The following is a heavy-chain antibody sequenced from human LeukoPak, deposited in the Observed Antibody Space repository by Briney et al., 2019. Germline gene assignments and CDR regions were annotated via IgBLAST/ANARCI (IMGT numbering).Heavy chain of an antibody. CDR1: GGSISSSSYY. Sequence: SETLSLTCTVSGGSISSSSYYWGWIRQPPGKGLEWIGSIYYSGSTYYNPSLKSRVTISVDTSKNQFSLKLSPVTAADTAVYYCARDGAAKASENSHFDYWGQGTLVTVSS. CDR3: ARDGAAKASENSHFDY. CDR2: IYYSGST. D-gene: IGHD5-18*01. J-gene: IGHJ4*02. V-gene: IGHV4-39*07.